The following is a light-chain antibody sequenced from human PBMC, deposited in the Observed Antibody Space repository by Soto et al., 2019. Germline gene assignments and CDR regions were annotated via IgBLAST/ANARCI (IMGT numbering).Light chain of an antibody. Sequence: SVLTQPTSASGTPGQRVTISCSGSNSNIGSNTVNWYQQLPGTAPKVLIYGSNQRPSGVPDRFSGSKSGTSASLAISGLQSEDEADYYCAAWSDKLNGPGRVVGGGTKLTLL. CDR1: NSNIGSNT. CDR3: AAWSDKLNGPGRV. J-gene: IGLJ3*02. CDR2: GSN. V-gene: IGLV1-44*01.